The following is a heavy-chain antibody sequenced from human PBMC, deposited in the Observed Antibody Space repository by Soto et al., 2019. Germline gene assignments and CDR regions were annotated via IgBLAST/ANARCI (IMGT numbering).Heavy chain of an antibody. CDR1: GASISGFY. Sequence: QVQLQESGPGLVKPSETLSLTCTVSGASISGFYWSWIRKSAGKGLEWIGRIYATGTTDYNPSLKSRVMMSVDTSKKQFSLKLRSVTAADTAVDYCVRDGTKTLREWFDPWGQGISVTVSS. J-gene: IGHJ5*02. D-gene: IGHD1-1*01. V-gene: IGHV4-4*07. CDR2: IYATGTT. CDR3: VRDGTKTLREWFDP.